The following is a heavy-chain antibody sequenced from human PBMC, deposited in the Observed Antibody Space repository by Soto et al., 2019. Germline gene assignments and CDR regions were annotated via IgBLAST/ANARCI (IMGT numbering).Heavy chain of an antibody. J-gene: IGHJ5*02. Sequence: SETLSLTCAVYGGSFSVYSRSWIRQTPGKGLEWIGDTNHSGMTHYNPSLETRGFMSVNSTTNQIYQKLNSVTASDTAVYYCARENHPCAAKPVRKLRSTWWFDPWGQGTLVTVSS. V-gene: IGHV4-34*01. CDR3: ARENHPCAAKPVRKLRSTWWFDP. CDR1: GGSFSVYS. CDR2: TNHSGMT. D-gene: IGHD6-13*01.